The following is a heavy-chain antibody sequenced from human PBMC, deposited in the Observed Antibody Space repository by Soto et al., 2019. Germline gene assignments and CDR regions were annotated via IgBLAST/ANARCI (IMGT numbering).Heavy chain of an antibody. CDR3: ARTHYSMDV. CDR2: INLRGNT. Sequence: QVQLLQWGAGLLKPSETLSLTCAVYGGSFSDFHWSWIRQPPGKGLEWIAEINLRGNTNYYPSLKSRVTMSVDTSQNQFSLKMTSVTAADTAVYYCARTHYSMDVWDKGTTVTVSS. J-gene: IGHJ6*03. CDR1: GGSFSDFH. V-gene: IGHV4-34*01.